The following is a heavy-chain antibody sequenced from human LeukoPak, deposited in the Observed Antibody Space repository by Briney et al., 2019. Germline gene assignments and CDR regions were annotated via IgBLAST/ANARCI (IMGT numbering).Heavy chain of an antibody. V-gene: IGHV1-69*04. CDR1: GGTFSSYT. CDR3: ARELKYYDSSPKLFGVQIDY. D-gene: IGHD3-3*01. CDR2: IIPILGIA. J-gene: IGHJ4*02. Sequence: ASVNVSCKASGGTFSSYTISWVRQAPGQGLEWMGRIIPILGIANYAQKFQGRVTITADKSTSTAYMELSSLRSEDTAVYYCARELKYYDSSPKLFGVQIDYWGQGPLVSVSS.